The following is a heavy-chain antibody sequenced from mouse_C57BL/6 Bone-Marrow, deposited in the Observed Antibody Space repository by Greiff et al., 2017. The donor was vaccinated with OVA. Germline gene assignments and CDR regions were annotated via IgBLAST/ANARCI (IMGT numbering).Heavy chain of an antibody. CDR3: GRSDFGAY. J-gene: IGHJ3*01. CDR2: IYPRDGST. CDR1: GYTFTSYD. D-gene: IGHD1-3*01. V-gene: IGHV1-85*01. Sequence: VKLMESGPELVKPGASVKLSCKASGYTFTSYDINWVKQRPGQGLEWIGRIYPRDGSTKYNEKFKCKATLTVDTSSSTAYMELHRLTSEDSAVYCCGRSDFGAYWGQGTLVTVSA.